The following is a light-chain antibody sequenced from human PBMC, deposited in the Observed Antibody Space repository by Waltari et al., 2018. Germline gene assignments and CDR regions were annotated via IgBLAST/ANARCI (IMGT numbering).Light chain of an antibody. CDR2: AAS. V-gene: IGKV3-20*01. J-gene: IGKJ1*01. Sequence: LTQSPRTLSLSPGERATLSCRASQNICTYLVWYQQQPGQAPRLLMYAASRRATGIPDRFSGSGSGTDFSLTISRLEPEDFAVYYCQNHERLPATFGQGTKVEIK. CDR1: QNICTY. CDR3: QNHERLPAT.